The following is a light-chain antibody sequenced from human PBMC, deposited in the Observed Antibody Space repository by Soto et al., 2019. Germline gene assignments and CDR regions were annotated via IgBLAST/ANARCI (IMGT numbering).Light chain of an antibody. V-gene: IGLV2-14*01. Sequence: QSVLTQPASVSGSPGQSITISCTGTSSDVGGYNYVSWYQQHPGKAPKLMIYEVSNRPSGVSNRFSGSKSGNTACLTISGLQAEDEADYYCSSYTGSSTWVFGGGTKLTVL. CDR1: SSDVGGYNY. J-gene: IGLJ3*02. CDR3: SSYTGSSTWV. CDR2: EVS.